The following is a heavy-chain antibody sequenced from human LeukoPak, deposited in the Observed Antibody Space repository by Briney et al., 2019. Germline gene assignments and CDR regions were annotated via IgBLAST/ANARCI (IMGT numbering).Heavy chain of an antibody. CDR2: IYYGGTY. Sequence: SQTLSLTCAVSGGAINRGGFCWSWIRLHPGKGLEWIGSIYYGGTYYYNPSLKSRLIMSVDTSQNQFSLKLTSVTAADTAVYYCARGGSGYPVDYWGQGTLVTVSS. CDR3: ARGGSGYPVDY. CDR1: GGAINRGGFC. J-gene: IGHJ4*02. D-gene: IGHD3-22*01. V-gene: IGHV4-31*02.